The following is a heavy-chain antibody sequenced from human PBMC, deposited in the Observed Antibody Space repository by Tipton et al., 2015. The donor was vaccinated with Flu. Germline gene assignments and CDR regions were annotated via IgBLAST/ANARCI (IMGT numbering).Heavy chain of an antibody. CDR2: IYYSGST. Sequence: TLSLTCTVSGGSISGSSYYWGWIRQPPGKGLEWIGSIYYSGSTYYNPSLKSRVTISVDTSKNQFSLKLSSVTAADTAVYYCARLRANYYDSSGYSDYWGQGTLVTVSS. CDR1: GGSISGSSYY. V-gene: IGHV4-39*07. CDR3: ARLRANYYDSSGYSDY. D-gene: IGHD3-22*01. J-gene: IGHJ4*02.